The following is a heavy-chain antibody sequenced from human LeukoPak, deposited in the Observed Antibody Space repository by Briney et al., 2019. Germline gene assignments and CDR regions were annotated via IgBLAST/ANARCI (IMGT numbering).Heavy chain of an antibody. Sequence: GGSLRLSCAASGFTFSSYSMNWVRQAPGKGLEWVSYISSSSSTIYYADSVKGRFTISRDNAKNSLYLQMNSLRAEDTAVYYCAYGGDSSSWYEGYFDYWGQGTLVTVSS. CDR1: GFTFSSYS. D-gene: IGHD6-13*01. CDR2: ISSSSSTI. J-gene: IGHJ4*02. V-gene: IGHV3-48*01. CDR3: AYGGDSSSWYEGYFDY.